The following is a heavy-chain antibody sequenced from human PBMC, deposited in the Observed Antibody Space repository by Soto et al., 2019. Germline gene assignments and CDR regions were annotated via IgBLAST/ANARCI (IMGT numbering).Heavy chain of an antibody. J-gene: IGHJ4*02. Sequence: EVQLVESGGTLVQPGGSLRLSCAASGFTFSPYWMSWVRQAPGKGLEWVAHIKPDGSEQFYVDSVRGRFTVSRDSARNSVFLQMNSLRAEDTAVYYCARSTHSSADYWGQGTLVAVSS. CDR1: GFTFSPYW. D-gene: IGHD3-22*01. V-gene: IGHV3-7*05. CDR3: ARSTHSSADY. CDR2: IKPDGSEQ.